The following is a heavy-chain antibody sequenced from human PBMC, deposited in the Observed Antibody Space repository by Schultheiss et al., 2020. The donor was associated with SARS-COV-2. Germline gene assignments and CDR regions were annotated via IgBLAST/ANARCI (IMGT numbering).Heavy chain of an antibody. CDR2: INHSGST. V-gene: IGHV4-34*01. Sequence: GSLRLSCAASGFTFSSYAMSWIRQPPGKGLEWIGEINHSGSTNYNPSLKSRVTISVDTSKNQFSLKLSSVTAADTAVYYCASAQDGTFDIWGQGTMVTVSS. CDR3: ASAQDGTFDI. CDR1: GFTFSSYA. J-gene: IGHJ3*02. D-gene: IGHD1-26*01.